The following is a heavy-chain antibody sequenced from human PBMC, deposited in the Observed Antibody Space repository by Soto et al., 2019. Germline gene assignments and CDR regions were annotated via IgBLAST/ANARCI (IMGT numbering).Heavy chain of an antibody. V-gene: IGHV4-38-2*01. D-gene: IGHD3-10*02. CDR1: IYSISSGFF. CDR2: IYHTGDT. CDR3: ARCIKSMFL. Sequence: PSETLSLTGVVSIYSISSGFFWAWIRQPPGKGLEWVGSIYHTGDTHYNPSLRSQVSMSVDTAKNQFSLSLTSLTAAYTAVYFFARCIKSMFLWDPEILLKVSS. J-gene: IGHJ4*01.